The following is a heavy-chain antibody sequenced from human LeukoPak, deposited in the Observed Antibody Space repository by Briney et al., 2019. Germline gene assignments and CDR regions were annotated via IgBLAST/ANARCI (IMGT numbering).Heavy chain of an antibody. CDR2: INPNSGGT. Sequence: ASVKASCKASGYTFTGYYMHWVRQAPGQGLEWMGRINPNSGGTNYAQKFQGRVTMTRDTSISTAYMELSRLRSDDTAVYYCARGYYYGSGSYYSSRDNDYWGQGTLVTVSS. V-gene: IGHV1-2*06. D-gene: IGHD3-10*01. CDR1: GYTFTGYY. J-gene: IGHJ4*02. CDR3: ARGYYYGSGSYYSSRDNDY.